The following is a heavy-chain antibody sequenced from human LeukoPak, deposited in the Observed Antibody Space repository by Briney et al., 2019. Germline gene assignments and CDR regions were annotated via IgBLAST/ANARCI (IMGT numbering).Heavy chain of an antibody. V-gene: IGHV4-59*01. CDR2: IYYSGST. Sequence: SETLSLTCTASGGSISSYYWSWIRQPPGKGLEWIGYIYYSGSTNYNPSLKSRVTISVDTSKNQFSLKLSSVTAADTAVYYCAREVISNNWFDPWGQGTLVTVSS. CDR3: AREVISNNWFDP. D-gene: IGHD2-21*01. J-gene: IGHJ5*02. CDR1: GGSISSYY.